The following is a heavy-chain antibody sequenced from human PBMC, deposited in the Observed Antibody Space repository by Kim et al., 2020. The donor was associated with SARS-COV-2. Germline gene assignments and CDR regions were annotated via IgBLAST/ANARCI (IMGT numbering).Heavy chain of an antibody. V-gene: IGHV4-39*02. CDR3: ARGGGSTTLVSPFDS. CDR2: MYYSGST. J-gene: IGHJ4*01. Sequence: SETLSLTCTVSGGSISSSSDYWGWIRQPPGKGLEWIGIMYYSGSTNYNPSLKSRVTISVDTSKNHFSLKLSSVTAADSAVYYCARGGGSTTLVSPFDSWG. CDR1: GGSISSSSDY. D-gene: IGHD1-1*01.